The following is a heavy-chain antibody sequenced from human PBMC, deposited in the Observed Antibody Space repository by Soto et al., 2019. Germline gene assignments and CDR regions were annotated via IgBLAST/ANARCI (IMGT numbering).Heavy chain of an antibody. CDR2: IFYSGRT. Sequence: QLQLLESGPGLVKASETLSLTCSVSGGSISTSRSYWAWIRQPPGKGLEWLANIFYSGRTFYNPSVASRGAVFVHPSKNEFSLKLRHVTAADTAVYYCARQPTTGDTDLWFDPWGQGTLVTVSS. D-gene: IGHD2-21*01. CDR3: ARQPTTGDTDLWFDP. CDR1: GGSISTSRSY. J-gene: IGHJ5*02. V-gene: IGHV4-39*01.